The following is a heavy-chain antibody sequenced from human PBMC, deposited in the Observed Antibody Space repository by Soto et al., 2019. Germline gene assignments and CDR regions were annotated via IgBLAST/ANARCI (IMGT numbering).Heavy chain of an antibody. V-gene: IGHV1-69*13. Sequence: SVKVSCKASGGTFSSYAISWVRQAPGQGLEWMGGIIPIFGTANYAQKFQGRVTITADESTSTAYMELSSLRSEDTAVYYCASHIKGKHGYYFDYWGQGTLVTSPQ. J-gene: IGHJ4*02. CDR1: GGTFSSYA. CDR3: ASHIKGKHGYYFDY. D-gene: IGHD2-21*01. CDR2: IIPIFGTA.